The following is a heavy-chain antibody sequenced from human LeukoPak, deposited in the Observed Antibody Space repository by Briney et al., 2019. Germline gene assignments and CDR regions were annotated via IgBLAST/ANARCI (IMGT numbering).Heavy chain of an antibody. V-gene: IGHV3-74*01. D-gene: IGHD3-10*01. Sequence: GGSLRLSCAASGYSFRNHWMHWVRQAPGKGPVWVSRIDNDGRTTDYAVSVKGRFTISRDNVQNTLYLQMDSLRAEDTAVYYCARDVGGAGSYWGQGTLVTVSS. CDR3: ARDVGGAGSY. CDR1: GYSFRNHW. J-gene: IGHJ4*02. CDR2: IDNDGRTT.